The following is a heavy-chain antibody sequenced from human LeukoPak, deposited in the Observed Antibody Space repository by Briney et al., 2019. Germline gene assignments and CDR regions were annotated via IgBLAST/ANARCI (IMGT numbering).Heavy chain of an antibody. CDR2: ISASGHYI. Sequence: GGSLRLSCVASGFTFRSFAMSWVRQAPGKGLEWLSGISASGHYIYQADSVKGRFTISRDNSKNTLYIEINSLRVEDTAVYYCARDGSWGDYQFYFYMDVWGKGTTVTVSS. V-gene: IGHV3-23*01. CDR1: GFTFRSFA. J-gene: IGHJ6*03. D-gene: IGHD2-2*01. CDR3: ARDGSWGDYQFYFYMDV.